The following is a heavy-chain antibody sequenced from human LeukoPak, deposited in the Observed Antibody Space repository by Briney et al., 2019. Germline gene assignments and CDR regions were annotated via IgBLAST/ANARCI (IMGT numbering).Heavy chain of an antibody. CDR3: ARELHAVAGREY. CDR2: IIPIFGTA. Sequence: SVKVSCRASGGTFSSYAISWVRQAPGQGLEWMGRIIPIFGTANYAQKFQGRVTITTDESTSTAYMELSSLRSEDTAVYYCARELHAVAGREYWGQGTLVTVSS. CDR1: GGTFSSYA. J-gene: IGHJ4*02. V-gene: IGHV1-69*05. D-gene: IGHD6-19*01.